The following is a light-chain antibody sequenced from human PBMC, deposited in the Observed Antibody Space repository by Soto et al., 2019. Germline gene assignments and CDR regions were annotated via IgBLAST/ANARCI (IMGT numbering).Light chain of an antibody. V-gene: IGKV1-39*01. Sequence: DIQMTQSPSSLSASVGDRVTITCRASQNISNYLNWYQQKPGKAPKLLIYAASSLQSGVPSRFSGSGSGTDFTLTISSLQPEDFATYYCQQANSFPFTFGPGTKVDIK. CDR3: QQANSFPFT. J-gene: IGKJ3*01. CDR1: QNISNY. CDR2: AAS.